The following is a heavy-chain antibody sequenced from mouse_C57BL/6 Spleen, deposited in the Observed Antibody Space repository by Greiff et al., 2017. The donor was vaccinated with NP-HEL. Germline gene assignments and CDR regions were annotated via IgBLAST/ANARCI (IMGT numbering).Heavy chain of an antibody. CDR3: ARRITTVVAHFDY. D-gene: IGHD1-1*01. CDR1: GYAFSSSW. Sequence: VQLVESGPELVKPGASVKISCKASGYAFSSSWMNWVKQRPGKGLEWIGRIYPGDGDTNYNGKFKGKATLTADKSSSTAYMQLSSLTSEDSAVYFCARRITTVVAHFDYWGQGTTLTVSS. V-gene: IGHV1-82*01. CDR2: IYPGDGDT. J-gene: IGHJ2*01.